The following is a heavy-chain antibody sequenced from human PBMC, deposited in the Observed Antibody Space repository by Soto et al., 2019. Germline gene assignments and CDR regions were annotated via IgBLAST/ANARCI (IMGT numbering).Heavy chain of an antibody. CDR2: IYYSGST. V-gene: IGHV4-30-4*01. Sequence: SETLSLTCTVSCGSISSGDYYWSWIRQPPGKGLEWIGYIYYSGSTYYNPSLKSRVTISVDASKNQFSLKLSSVTAADTAVYYCAREEENRNWFDPWGQGTLVTVSS. CDR3: AREEENRNWFDP. CDR1: CGSISSGDYY. J-gene: IGHJ5*02.